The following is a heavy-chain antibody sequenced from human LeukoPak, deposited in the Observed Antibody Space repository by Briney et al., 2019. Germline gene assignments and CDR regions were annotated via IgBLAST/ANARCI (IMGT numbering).Heavy chain of an antibody. CDR1: GGSLSSYY. V-gene: IGHV4-59*01. Sequence: PSETLSLTCTVSGGSLSSYYWSWIRQPPGKGLEWIGYIYYSGSTNYNPSLKSRVTISVDTSKNQFSLELSSVTAADTAVYYCARANYDFWSGYPNWFDPWGQGTLVTVSS. J-gene: IGHJ5*02. CDR2: IYYSGST. CDR3: ARANYDFWSGYPNWFDP. D-gene: IGHD3-3*01.